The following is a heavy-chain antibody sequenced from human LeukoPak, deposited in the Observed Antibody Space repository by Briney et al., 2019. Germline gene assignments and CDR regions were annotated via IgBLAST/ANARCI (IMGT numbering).Heavy chain of an antibody. J-gene: IGHJ4*01. CDR2: IEQGGGA. CDR3: AMAYGGRFDY. Sequence: SETLSLTCAVYGGSFSGYYWSWIRQPPGEGLEWVGEIEQGGGANHHQSLKSRVTLSVDRSKSQFSLRLGSVTAADTALYYCAMAYGGRFDYWGHGALVTVSS. D-gene: IGHD4-23*01. CDR1: GGSFSGYY. V-gene: IGHV4-34*01.